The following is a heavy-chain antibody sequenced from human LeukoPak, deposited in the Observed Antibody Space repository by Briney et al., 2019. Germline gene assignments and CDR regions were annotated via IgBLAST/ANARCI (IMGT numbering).Heavy chain of an antibody. J-gene: IGHJ4*02. CDR1: GFTVSSDY. Sequence: GGSLRLSCAASGFTVSSDYMSWVRQAPGKELQWVSILYSGGATYYADSVKGRFTISRDNSKNTLYLQMSSLRAEDTAVYYCARGGQGPNDYWGQGTLVTVSS. CDR2: LYSGGAT. CDR3: ARGGQGPNDY. V-gene: IGHV3-53*01.